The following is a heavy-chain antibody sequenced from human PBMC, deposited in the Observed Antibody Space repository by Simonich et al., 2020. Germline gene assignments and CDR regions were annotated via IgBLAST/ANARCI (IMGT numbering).Heavy chain of an antibody. J-gene: IGHJ4*02. CDR3: ARASRGTWWYYYFDY. CDR2: ISAYNGNT. V-gene: IGHV1-18*01. D-gene: IGHD2-15*01. Sequence: QVQLVQSGAEVKKPGASVKVSCKASGYTFTSYGISWVRQAPGQGLEWMGWISAYNGNTNDAQKLQGRVTMTTDTSTRTAYRELRSLRSDDTAVYYCARASRGTWWYYYFDYWGQGTLVTVSS. CDR1: GYTFTSYG.